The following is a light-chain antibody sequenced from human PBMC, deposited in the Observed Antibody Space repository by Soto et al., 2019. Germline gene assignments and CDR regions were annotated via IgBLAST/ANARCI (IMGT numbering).Light chain of an antibody. V-gene: IGKV1-5*01. CDR2: DAS. CDR1: QSISSW. J-gene: IGKJ1*01. CDR3: QEYNTYSWT. Sequence: DIQMTQSPSTLSASVGDRVTITCRASQSISSWLAWYQQKPGKAPKLLIYDASSLESGVTSRFSGSGSGTEFTLTISSLXPDXXXTYYCQEYNTYSWTFGQGTKVEIK.